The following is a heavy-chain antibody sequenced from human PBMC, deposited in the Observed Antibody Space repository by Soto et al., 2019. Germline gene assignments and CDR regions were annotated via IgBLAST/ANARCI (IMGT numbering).Heavy chain of an antibody. Sequence: PXVCLELSCAASGFTLSSDGRNWVRLPPGKGLDWVSSISSISSYIYYADSVKGRFTISRDNAKNSLYLQMNSLRADDTAVHYCATGHPYCGGACPDSWGQGTLVTVSS. V-gene: IGHV3-21*01. D-gene: IGHD2-21*02. CDR3: ATGHPYCGGACPDS. J-gene: IGHJ5*01. CDR2: ISSISSYI. CDR1: GFTLSSDG.